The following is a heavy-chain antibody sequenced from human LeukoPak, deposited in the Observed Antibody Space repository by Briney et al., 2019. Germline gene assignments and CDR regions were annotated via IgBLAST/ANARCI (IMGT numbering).Heavy chain of an antibody. CDR3: ARDDYRSGRYGDS. Sequence: SETLSLTCIVSGGCMSSYYWTWVRQPAGKGLEWIGRLYSSGSTDYNPSLKSRVTISVDTSKNQFSLKLSSVTAADTAVYYCARDDYRSGRYGDSWGQGTLVTVSS. CDR2: LYSSGST. D-gene: IGHD6-13*01. V-gene: IGHV4-4*07. CDR1: GGCMSSYY. J-gene: IGHJ4*02.